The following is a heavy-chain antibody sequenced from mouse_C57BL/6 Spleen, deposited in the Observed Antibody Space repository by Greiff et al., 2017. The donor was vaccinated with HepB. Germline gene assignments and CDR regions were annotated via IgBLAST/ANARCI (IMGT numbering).Heavy chain of an antibody. D-gene: IGHD3-2*02. CDR3: ATSRQLRFPFAY. CDR1: GYTFTSYW. J-gene: IGHJ3*01. V-gene: IGHV1-52*01. Sequence: QVQLQQSGAELVRPGSSVKLSCKASGYTFTSYWMHWVKQRPIQGLEWIGNIDPSDSETHYNQKFKDKATLTVDKSSSTAYMQLSSLTSEDSAVYYCATSRQLRFPFAYWGQGTLVTVSA. CDR2: IDPSDSET.